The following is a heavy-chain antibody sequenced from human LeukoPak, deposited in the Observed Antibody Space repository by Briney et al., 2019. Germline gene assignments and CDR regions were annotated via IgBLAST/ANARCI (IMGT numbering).Heavy chain of an antibody. CDR2: IYYTGTT. V-gene: IGHV4-59*11. Sequence: SGTLSLTCTVGGGSLSGHYWGWIRQPPGKGLELVGHIYYTGTTFYNPSLNSRVTITLDTSRNQFSLRLTSVIAADTAVYYCARFSWGCSTASCYLTNWGQGALVTVSS. D-gene: IGHD2-2*01. J-gene: IGHJ4*02. CDR1: GGSLSGHY. CDR3: ARFSWGCSTASCYLTN.